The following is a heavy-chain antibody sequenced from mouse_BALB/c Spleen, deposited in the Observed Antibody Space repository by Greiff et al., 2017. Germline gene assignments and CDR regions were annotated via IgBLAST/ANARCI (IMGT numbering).Heavy chain of an antibody. CDR2: IDPANGNT. CDR1: GFNIKDTY. V-gene: IGHV14-3*02. CDR3: ARRGNYAMDY. Sequence: EVQVVESGAELVKPGASVKLSCTASGFNIKDTYMHWVKQRPEQGLEWIGRIDPANGNTKYDPKFQGKATITADTSSNTAYLQLSSLTSEDTAVYYCARRGNYAMDYWGQGTSVTVSS. J-gene: IGHJ4*01.